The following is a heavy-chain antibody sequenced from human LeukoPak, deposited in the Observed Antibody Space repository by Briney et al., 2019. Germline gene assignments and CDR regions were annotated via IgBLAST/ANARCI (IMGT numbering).Heavy chain of an antibody. V-gene: IGHV3-23*01. CDR2: ISGSGGSI. Sequence: PGGSLRLSCAASGFTFSSYAMSWVRQAPGKGLEWVSVISGSGGSISYADSVKGRFTISRDNSKNTLYLQMNSLRVEDTAIYYCAKDSYASGRPLHTFDVWGQGTMVTVSS. CDR1: GFTFSSYA. J-gene: IGHJ3*01. CDR3: AKDSYASGRPLHTFDV. D-gene: IGHD3-10*01.